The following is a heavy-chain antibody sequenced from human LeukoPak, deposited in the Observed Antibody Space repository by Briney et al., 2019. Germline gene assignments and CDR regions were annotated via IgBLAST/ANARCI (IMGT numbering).Heavy chain of an antibody. CDR3: AKDLLLVVDYDSSGYSCFDY. CDR1: GFTFSSYG. D-gene: IGHD3-22*01. Sequence: GGSLRLSCAASGFTFSSYGMHWVRQASGKGLEWVAFIRYDGSNKYYADSVKGRFTISRDNSKNTLYLQMDSLRAEDTAVYYCAKDLLLVVDYDSSGYSCFDYWGQGTLVTVSS. V-gene: IGHV3-30*02. CDR2: IRYDGSNK. J-gene: IGHJ4*02.